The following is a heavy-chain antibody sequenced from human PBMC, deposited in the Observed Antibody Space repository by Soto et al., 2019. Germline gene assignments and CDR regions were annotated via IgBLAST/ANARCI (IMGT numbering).Heavy chain of an antibody. CDR3: ASVGKDRLVTGNWYLDV. J-gene: IGHJ2*01. Sequence: QVQLQESGPGLVKPSETLSLTCTVSGGSMSYYYWGWIRQPPGKGLEWIGYVFYSGSTNYNPSLNSRDARSIDTSTNQFSLNLISVTAADTSVYYWASVGKDRLVTGNWYLDVWSRSSLVSVSS. CDR2: VFYSGST. V-gene: IGHV4-59*01. CDR1: GGSMSYYY. D-gene: IGHD1-26*01.